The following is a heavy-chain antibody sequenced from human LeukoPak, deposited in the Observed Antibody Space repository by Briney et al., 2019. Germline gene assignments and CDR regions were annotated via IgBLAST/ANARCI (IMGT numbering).Heavy chain of an antibody. V-gene: IGHV1-18*04. CDR1: GYTFTSYG. CDR2: IGAYNGNT. D-gene: IGHD2-2*01. J-gene: IGHJ4*02. Sequence: GASVKVSCTASGYTFTSYGISWVRQAPGQGLEWMGWIGAYNGNTNYAQKLQGRVTMTTDTSTSTAYMELRSLRSDDTAVYYCASFIGYCSSTSCPFEYWGQGTLVTVSS. CDR3: ASFIGYCSSTSCPFEY.